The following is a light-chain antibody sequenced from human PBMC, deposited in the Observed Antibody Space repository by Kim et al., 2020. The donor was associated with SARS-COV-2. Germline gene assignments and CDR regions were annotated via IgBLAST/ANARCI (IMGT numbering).Light chain of an antibody. Sequence: DIQMTQSPSSLSASVGDRVTITCRASQGISTYLAWYQQKPGKVPKLLIYAASTLQSGVPSRFSGSGSGTYFTLTISSLQPEDVATYYCQKYNSAPQTFGQGTKVDIK. V-gene: IGKV1-27*01. CDR3: QKYNSAPQT. CDR1: QGISTY. J-gene: IGKJ1*01. CDR2: AAS.